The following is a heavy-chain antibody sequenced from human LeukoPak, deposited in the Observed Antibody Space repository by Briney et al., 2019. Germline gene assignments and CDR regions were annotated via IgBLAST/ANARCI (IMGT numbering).Heavy chain of an antibody. CDR1: GFTFSSYA. CDR3: AKGPVAYSSSWRAEYFQH. D-gene: IGHD6-13*01. CDR2: ISGSGGST. V-gene: IGHV3-23*01. J-gene: IGHJ1*01. Sequence: GGSLRFSCAASGFTFSSYAMSWVRQAPGKGLEWVSAISGSGGSTYYADSVKGRFTISRDNSKNTLYLQMNSLRAEDTAVYYCAKGPVAYSSSWRAEYFQHWGQGTLVTVSS.